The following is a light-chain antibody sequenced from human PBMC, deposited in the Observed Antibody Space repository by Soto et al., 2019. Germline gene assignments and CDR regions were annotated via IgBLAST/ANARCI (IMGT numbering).Light chain of an antibody. CDR2: GAS. CDR1: QSVASN. V-gene: IGKV3-15*01. Sequence: EIVMTQSPASLSVSPGDGATLSCRASQSVASNVAWHQQKPGQGPRLLIHGASTRAVGVPARFSGSGSGTDFTLTINSLQSEDFAVYYCQQYHNWPPQYTFGQGTKLQIK. CDR3: QQYHNWPPQYT. J-gene: IGKJ2*01.